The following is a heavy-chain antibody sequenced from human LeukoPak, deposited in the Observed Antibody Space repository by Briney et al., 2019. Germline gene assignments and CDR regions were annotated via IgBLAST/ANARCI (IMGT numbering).Heavy chain of an antibody. D-gene: IGHD6-19*01. Sequence: PGGSLRLSCAAPGFSFSTYAMHWVRQAPGKGLEWVAVIWYDGSKKYYEDSVKGRFTISRDNSKNTLYLQMNSLRAEDTAVYYCARDRGSGWYQDYWGQGTLVTVSS. V-gene: IGHV3-33*01. J-gene: IGHJ4*02. CDR1: GFSFSTYA. CDR2: IWYDGSKK. CDR3: ARDRGSGWYQDY.